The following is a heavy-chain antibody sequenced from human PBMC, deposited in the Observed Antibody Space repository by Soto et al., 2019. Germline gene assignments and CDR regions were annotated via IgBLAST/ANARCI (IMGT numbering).Heavy chain of an antibody. D-gene: IGHD2-2*01. CDR2: IYYSGST. CDR1: GGSISSYY. J-gene: IGHJ4*02. CDR3: ARSTAGYAPFDY. Sequence: NPSETLSLTCTVSGGSISSYYWSWIRQPPGKGLEWIGYIYYSGSTNYNPSLKSRVTISVDTSKNQFSLKLSSVTAADTAVYYCARSTAGYAPFDYWGQGTLVTVSS. V-gene: IGHV4-59*01.